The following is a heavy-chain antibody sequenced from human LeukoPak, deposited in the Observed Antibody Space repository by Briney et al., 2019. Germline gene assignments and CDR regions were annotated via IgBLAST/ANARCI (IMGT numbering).Heavy chain of an antibody. CDR3: ARRDYYGDYGAFDI. CDR2: IYYSGST. J-gene: IGHJ3*02. D-gene: IGHD4-17*01. V-gene: IGHV4-39*01. CDR1: GGSISSSSYY. Sequence: SETLSLTCTVSGGSISSSSYYWGWIRQPPGKGLEWTGSIYYSGSTYYNPSLKSRVTISVDTSKNQFSLKLSSVTAADTAVYYCARRDYYGDYGAFDIWGQGTMVTVSS.